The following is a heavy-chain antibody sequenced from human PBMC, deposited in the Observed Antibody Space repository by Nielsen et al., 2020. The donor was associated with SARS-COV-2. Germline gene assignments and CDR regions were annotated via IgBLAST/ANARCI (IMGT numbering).Heavy chain of an antibody. CDR2: INPNSGGT. J-gene: IGHJ4*02. CDR1: GYTFTGYY. V-gene: IGHV1-2*06. CDR3: ARSRVATIRTPYFDY. Sequence: ASVKVSCKASGYTFTGYYMHWVRQAPGQGLEWMGRINPNSGGTNYAQKFQGRVTMTRDTSISTAYMELRSLRSDDTAVYYCARSRVATIRTPYFDYWGQGTLVTVSS. D-gene: IGHD5-12*01.